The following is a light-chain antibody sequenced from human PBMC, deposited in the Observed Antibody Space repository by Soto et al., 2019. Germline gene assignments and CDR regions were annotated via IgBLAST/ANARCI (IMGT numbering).Light chain of an antibody. CDR2: EVT. CDR3: SSYVGSNNYV. CDR1: SSDVDRYNY. Sequence: QSVLTQPPSASGSPGQSVTISCIGTSSDVDRYNYVSWYQHHPGKAPKLIIYEVTKRPSGVPDRFSGSKSANTASLTVSGLQADDEADYYCSSYVGSNNYVFGTGTKVTVL. J-gene: IGLJ1*01. V-gene: IGLV2-8*01.